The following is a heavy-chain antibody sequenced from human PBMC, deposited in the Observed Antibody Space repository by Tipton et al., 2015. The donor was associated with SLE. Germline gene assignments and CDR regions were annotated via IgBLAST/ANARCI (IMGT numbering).Heavy chain of an antibody. CDR2: LYYSGNT. V-gene: IGHV4-39*07. D-gene: IGHD2-8*01. Sequence: LRLSCTVSGGSIRSSRHFWGWIRQPPGKGLEWIGVLYYSGNTYYNPSLKSPVTLSIDTSKNQFSLEMRSVTAADTAVYFCARGYCSDGVCYGFGFFDYWGQGNLVTVSS. J-gene: IGHJ4*02. CDR1: GGSIRSSRHF. CDR3: ARGYCSDGVCYGFGFFDY.